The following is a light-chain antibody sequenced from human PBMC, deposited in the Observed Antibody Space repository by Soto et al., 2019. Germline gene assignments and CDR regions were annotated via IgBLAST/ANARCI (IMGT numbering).Light chain of an antibody. CDR1: SSDVGGYNF. CDR3: SSYTSRSTYV. J-gene: IGLJ1*01. Sequence: QSALTQPASVSGSPGQSITISCTGTSSDVGGYNFVSWYQQHPGKAPKLMIYGVSNRASGFSDRFSASKSGNTASLTISSLQPGDEADCYCSSYTSRSTYVFGTGTKLTVL. V-gene: IGLV2-14*01. CDR2: GVS.